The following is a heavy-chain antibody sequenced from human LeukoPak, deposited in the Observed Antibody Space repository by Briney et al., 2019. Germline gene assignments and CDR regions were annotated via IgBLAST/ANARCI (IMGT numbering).Heavy chain of an antibody. D-gene: IGHD3-10*01. CDR2: ISYDGSNK. CDR1: GFTFSSYG. Sequence: GRSLRLSCAASGFTFSSYGMHWVRQAPGKGLEWVAVISYDGSNKYYADSVKGRFTISRDNSKNTLYLQMNSLRAEDTAVYYCAKGARGSGSYCDYWGQGTLVSVSS. J-gene: IGHJ4*02. CDR3: AKGARGSGSYCDY. V-gene: IGHV3-30*18.